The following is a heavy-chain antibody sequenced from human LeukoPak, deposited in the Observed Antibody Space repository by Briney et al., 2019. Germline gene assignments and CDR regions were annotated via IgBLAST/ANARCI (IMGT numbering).Heavy chain of an antibody. V-gene: IGHV4-34*01. CDR1: GGSFSGYY. J-gene: IGHJ3*02. CDR3: ARQKRGSCPMCAFDI. D-gene: IGHD1-26*01. Sequence: SETLSLTCAVYGGSFSGYYWSLIRQPPGKGLEWIGEINHSGSTNYNPSLRSRVTIYADTSKNQFSLKLNSVTASDTAVYYCARQKRGSCPMCAFDIWGQGTKVTVSS. CDR2: INHSGST.